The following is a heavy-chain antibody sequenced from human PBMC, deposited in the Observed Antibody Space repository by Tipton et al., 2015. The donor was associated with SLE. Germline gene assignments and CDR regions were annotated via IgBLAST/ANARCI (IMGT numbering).Heavy chain of an antibody. Sequence: TLSLTCTVSGGSISTYSYYWNWIRQPAGKELEWIGRVYTSGNTNYNPSLKSRVTISIDTSKNQFSLKLSSVTAADTALYYCARDGLGWGYYYYMDVWGTGTTVTVSS. CDR2: VYTSGNT. J-gene: IGHJ6*03. V-gene: IGHV4-61*02. CDR3: ARDGLGWGYYYYMDV. D-gene: IGHD5/OR15-5a*01. CDR1: GGSISTYSYY.